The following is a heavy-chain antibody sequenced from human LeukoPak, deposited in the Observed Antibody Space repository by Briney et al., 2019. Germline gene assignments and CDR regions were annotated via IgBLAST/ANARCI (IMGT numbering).Heavy chain of an antibody. D-gene: IGHD2-2*01. Sequence: GGSLRLYCAASGFTFSNYEMNWVRQAPGKGLEWVSYISISGSTIYYADSVKGRLPLAREHADNSLYLQINTLRAEDTAVYYCAREGVVVSAAVDYWGQGTLVTVSS. J-gene: IGHJ4*02. CDR3: AREGVVVSAAVDY. V-gene: IGHV3-48*03. CDR1: GFTFSNYE. CDR2: ISISGSTI.